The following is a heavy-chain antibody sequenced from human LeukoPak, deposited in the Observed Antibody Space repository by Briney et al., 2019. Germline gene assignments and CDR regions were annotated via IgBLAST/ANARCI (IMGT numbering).Heavy chain of an antibody. Sequence: GGSLRLSCAASGFTFSSYEMNWVRQAPGKGLEWVSYISSSGSTIYYADSVKGRFTISRDNAENSLYLQMNSLRAEDTAIYYCAKDLVTGSLDYWGQGTLVTVSS. CDR3: AKDLVTGSLDY. CDR2: ISSSGSTI. D-gene: IGHD3-10*01. J-gene: IGHJ4*02. V-gene: IGHV3-48*03. CDR1: GFTFSSYE.